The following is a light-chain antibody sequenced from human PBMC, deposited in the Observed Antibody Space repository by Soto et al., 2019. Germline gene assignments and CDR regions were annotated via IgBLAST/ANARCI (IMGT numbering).Light chain of an antibody. CDR2: EAS. CDR1: QKIRSS. V-gene: IGKV1-5*01. CDR3: QQYTSSSWT. Sequence: DIQMTQSPSTLSASVGDRVTITCRASQKIRSSLAWYQQKPGKAPKLLRDEASTLERGVPPRFSGSEAGTPFTLTSSSLQPAAFATYSCQQYTSSSWTFGQGTKVEIK. J-gene: IGKJ1*01.